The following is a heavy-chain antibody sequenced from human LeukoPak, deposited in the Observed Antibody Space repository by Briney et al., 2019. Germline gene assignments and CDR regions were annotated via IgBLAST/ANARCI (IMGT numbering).Heavy chain of an antibody. D-gene: IGHD1-7*01. V-gene: IGHV4-34*01. CDR3: ARLWVTRTTH. J-gene: IGHJ4*02. Sequence: PSETLSLTCDVYGGSFSGYYWSWIRQPPGKGLEWIGEINHSGSTNYNPSLKSRVTISVDTSKNQFSLKLSSVTAADTATYYCARLWVTRTTHWGQGTLVTVSS. CDR2: INHSGST. CDR1: GGSFSGYY.